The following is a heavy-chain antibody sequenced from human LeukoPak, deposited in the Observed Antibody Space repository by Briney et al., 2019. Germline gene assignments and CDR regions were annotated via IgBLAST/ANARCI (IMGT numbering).Heavy chain of an antibody. J-gene: IGHJ3*02. CDR1: GFTFSSYA. CDR2: ISYDGSNK. D-gene: IGHD1-26*01. V-gene: IGHV3-30-3*01. Sequence: HPGGSLRLSCAASGFTFSSYAMHWVRQAPGKGLEWVAVISYDGSNKYYADSVKGRFTISRDNSKNTLYLQMNSLRAEDTAVYYCARARIVGATQPFDIWGQGTMVTVSS. CDR3: ARARIVGATQPFDI.